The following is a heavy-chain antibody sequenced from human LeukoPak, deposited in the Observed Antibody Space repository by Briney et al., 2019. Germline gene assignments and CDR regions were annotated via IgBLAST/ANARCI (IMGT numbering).Heavy chain of an antibody. CDR2: VHLNGRT. J-gene: IGHJ4*02. CDR3: AREGGFYRPLDY. Sequence: SGTLSLTCDVSGGSISTTNWWTWVRQPPGGGLEWIGEVHLNGRTHYSPSLESRVTMSVDMSENHISLQLTSVTAADTAVYYCAREGGFYRPLDYSGPGTLVIVSS. CDR1: GGSISTTNW. D-gene: IGHD2/OR15-2a*01. V-gene: IGHV4-4*02.